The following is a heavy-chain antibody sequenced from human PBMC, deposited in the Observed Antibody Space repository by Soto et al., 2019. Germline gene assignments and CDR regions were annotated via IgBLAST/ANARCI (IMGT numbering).Heavy chain of an antibody. V-gene: IGHV4-39*01. CDR2: FYYTGGT. J-gene: IGHJ4*02. Sequence: KASETLSLTCTVSGASISSSRSYWGWVRQPPGKGLEWIVSFYYTGGTYSTYYNPSLKSRVTISVDTSKSQFSLNLRSVTAADTAVYYCASPRQGNYDFWCGYYALDYCGQGTRGTVSS. CDR1: GASISSSRSY. D-gene: IGHD3-3*01. CDR3: ASPRQGNYDFWCGYYALDY.